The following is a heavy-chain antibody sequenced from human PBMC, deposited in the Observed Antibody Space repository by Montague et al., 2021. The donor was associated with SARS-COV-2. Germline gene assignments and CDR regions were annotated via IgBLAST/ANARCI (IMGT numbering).Heavy chain of an antibody. D-gene: IGHD1-1*01. V-gene: IGHV6-1*01. CDR1: GDSDGGVKPR. CDR2: RYYMPKKYN. CDR3: TSGREGNYNVMDV. Sequence: CAISGDSDGGVKPRRSSERHTSELQLHWQGVRYYMPKKYNDYAVSVRGRVTINPDTSKNQFSLQLNSVTPEDTAIYYCTSGREGNYNVMDVWGQGTTVTVSS. J-gene: IGHJ6*02.